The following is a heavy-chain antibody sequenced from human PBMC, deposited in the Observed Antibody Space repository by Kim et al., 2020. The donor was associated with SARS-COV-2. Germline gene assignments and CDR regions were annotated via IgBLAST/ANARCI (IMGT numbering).Heavy chain of an antibody. J-gene: IGHJ4*02. CDR3: ARGGGQWTPFDY. CDR2: IYSGGST. D-gene: IGHD3-16*01. CDR1: GFTVSSNY. Sequence: GGSLRLSCAASGFTVSSNYMSWVRQAPGKGLEWVSVIYSGGSTYYADSVKGRFTISRDNSKNTLYLQRNSLRVEDTAGYYCARGGGQWTPFDYWGQGTLVTVSS. V-gene: IGHV3-53*01.